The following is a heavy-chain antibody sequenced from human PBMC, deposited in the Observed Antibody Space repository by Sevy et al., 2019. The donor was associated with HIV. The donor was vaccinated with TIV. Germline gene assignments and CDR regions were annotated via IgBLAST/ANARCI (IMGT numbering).Heavy chain of an antibody. V-gene: IGHV1-24*01. CDR1: GYILSELS. CDR3: ATAPARMLVADDAFDI. Sequence: ASVKVSCKVSGYILSELSVHWVRQAPGKGLEWMGGFDPEDGETIYAQKFQGRVTMTEDTSTDTAYMELTSLRSEDTAVYYFATAPARMLVADDAFDIWGQGTMVTVSS. CDR2: FDPEDGET. D-gene: IGHD5-12*01. J-gene: IGHJ3*02.